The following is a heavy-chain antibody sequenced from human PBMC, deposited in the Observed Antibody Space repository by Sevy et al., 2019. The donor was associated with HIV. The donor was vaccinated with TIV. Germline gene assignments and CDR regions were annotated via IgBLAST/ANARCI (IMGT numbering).Heavy chain of an antibody. Sequence: ASVKVSCKASGYTFTSYGISWVRQAPGQGLEWMGWISAYNGNTNYAQKLQGRVTMTTDTSTSTAYMELRSLRSDDTAVYYCARDSLQWLPQSSYYYYYGMDVWGQWTTVTVSS. J-gene: IGHJ6*02. CDR1: GYTFTSYG. V-gene: IGHV1-18*01. CDR2: ISAYNGNT. D-gene: IGHD6-19*01. CDR3: ARDSLQWLPQSSYYYYYGMDV.